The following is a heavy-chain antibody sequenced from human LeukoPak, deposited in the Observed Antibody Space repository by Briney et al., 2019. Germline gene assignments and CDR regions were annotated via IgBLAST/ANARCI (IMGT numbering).Heavy chain of an antibody. CDR3: ARSRTKRSPRIQLWLRDYGMDV. Sequence: QAGGSLRLSCAASGFTFSSYAMHWVRQAPGKGLEWVAVISYDGSNKYYADSVKGRFTISRDNSKNTLYLQMNSLRAEDTAVYYCARSRTKRSPRIQLWLRDYGMDVWGQGTTVTVSS. CDR2: ISYDGSNK. CDR1: GFTFSSYA. D-gene: IGHD5-18*01. J-gene: IGHJ6*02. V-gene: IGHV3-30*04.